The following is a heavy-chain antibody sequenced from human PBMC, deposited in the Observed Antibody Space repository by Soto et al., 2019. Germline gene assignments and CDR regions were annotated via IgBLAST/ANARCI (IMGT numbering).Heavy chain of an antibody. V-gene: IGHV4-39*01. Sequence: SETLSLTCTVSGASISNSTDYWGWIRQPPGTGLEWIGYVFSGGPSYNPSLKGRVTISADTSNNHFSLKLKSVTAADTAVYYCARQRVEMTKITCFDHWGQGIPVTVSS. CDR1: GASISNSTDY. J-gene: IGHJ5*02. CDR2: VFSGGP. CDR3: ARQRVEMTKITCFDH. D-gene: IGHD4-17*01.